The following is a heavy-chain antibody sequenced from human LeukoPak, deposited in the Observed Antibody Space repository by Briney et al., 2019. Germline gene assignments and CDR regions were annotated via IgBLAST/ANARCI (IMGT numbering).Heavy chain of an antibody. CDR3: ASQQSYYDFWRDTRETRKSGVNYYYMGV. V-gene: IGHV4-30-4*08. D-gene: IGHD3-3*01. J-gene: IGHJ6*03. CDR2: IYYSGST. CDR1: GGSISSGDYY. Sequence: PSQTLSLTCTVSGGSISSGDYYWSWIRQPPGKGLEWIGYIYYSGSTYYNPSLKSRVTISVDTSKNQFSLKLSSVTAADTAVYYCASQQSYYDFWRDTRETRKSGVNYYYMGVWGKGTTVTVSS.